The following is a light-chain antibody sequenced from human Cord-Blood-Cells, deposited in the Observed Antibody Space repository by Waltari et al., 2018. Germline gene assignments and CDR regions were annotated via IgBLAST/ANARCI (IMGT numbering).Light chain of an antibody. CDR1: SSDVGSYNL. Sequence: QSALTQPASVSGSPGQSITISCTGTSSDVGSYNLVSWYQQHPGKASKLMIYEVSERASGVSSRFSGSNAGNTASLRISGLQAEDEADYYCCSYAGSSTWVFGGGTKLTVL. CDR3: CSYAGSSTWV. J-gene: IGLJ3*02. CDR2: EVS. V-gene: IGLV2-23*02.